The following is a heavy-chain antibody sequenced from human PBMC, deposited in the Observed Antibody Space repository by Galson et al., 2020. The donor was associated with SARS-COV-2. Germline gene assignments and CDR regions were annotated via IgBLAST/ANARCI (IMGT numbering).Heavy chain of an antibody. CDR2: ILDDGSSK. V-gene: IGHV3-30*04. D-gene: IGHD3-22*01. J-gene: IGHJ4*02. CDR1: GLSFSTYA. Sequence: GGSLRLSCAASGLSFSTYAMHWVRQAPGKGLEWVGVILDDGSSKYYADTVKGRFTISRGNSKNTLFLQMNNLRAEDTAVYYCARTHSSGNFYFALWGQGTLVTVSS. CDR3: ARTHSSGNFYFAL.